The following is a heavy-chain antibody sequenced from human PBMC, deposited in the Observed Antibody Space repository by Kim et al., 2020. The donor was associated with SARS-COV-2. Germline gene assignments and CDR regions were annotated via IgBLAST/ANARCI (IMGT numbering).Heavy chain of an antibody. J-gene: IGHJ2*01. CDR1: GGTFSSYA. Sequence: SVKVSCKASGGTFSSYAISWVRQAPGQGLEWMGGIIPIFGTANYAQKFQGRVTITADESTSTAYMELSSLRSEDMAVYYCARAKKITTTVVTPWYFDLWGRGTLVTVSS. CDR3: ARAKKITTTVVTPWYFDL. D-gene: IGHD4-17*01. CDR2: IIPIFGTA. V-gene: IGHV1-69*13.